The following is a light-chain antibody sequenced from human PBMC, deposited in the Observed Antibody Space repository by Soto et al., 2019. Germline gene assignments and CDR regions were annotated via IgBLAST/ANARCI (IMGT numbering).Light chain of an antibody. Sequence: EIVLTQSPDILSLSPGERATLSCRASQSVRSSYLAWYQQRPRQAPRLLIYGASSRATGIPDRFSGDGSGTDFTLSISRLEPEDFAVYYCQQYGSSPGYTFGQGTKLEIK. J-gene: IGKJ2*01. CDR2: GAS. CDR1: QSVRSSY. CDR3: QQYGSSPGYT. V-gene: IGKV3-20*01.